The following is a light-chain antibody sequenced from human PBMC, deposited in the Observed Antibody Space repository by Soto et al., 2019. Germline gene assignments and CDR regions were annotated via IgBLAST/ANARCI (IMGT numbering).Light chain of an antibody. CDR3: QQYNKWPIT. Sequence: ILLTQSPDTLSLSPGERATLSCRASQSISSSYFAWYQQKPGQAPRLLVYGVSTRATGFPARFSGGGSGTEFTLTISSLQSEDSAFYYCQQYNKWPITFGQGTRLEI. CDR1: QSISSSY. J-gene: IGKJ5*01. V-gene: IGKV3-15*01. CDR2: GVS.